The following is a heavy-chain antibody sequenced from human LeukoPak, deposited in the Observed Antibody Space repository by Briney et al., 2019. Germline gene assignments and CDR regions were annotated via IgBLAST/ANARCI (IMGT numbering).Heavy chain of an antibody. CDR2: ITLSGGNT. CDR1: GFTFSSYD. CDR3: AKRPSDYGDYVTYFDY. J-gene: IGHJ4*02. V-gene: IGHV3-23*01. Sequence: GGSLRLSCAASGFTFSSYDMSWVRQAPGKRLEWVSSITLSGGNTFYADSVKGRFTISRDNSKDTLYLQMNSLRDEDTAVYYCAKRPSDYGDYVTYFDYWGQGTLVTVSS. D-gene: IGHD4-17*01.